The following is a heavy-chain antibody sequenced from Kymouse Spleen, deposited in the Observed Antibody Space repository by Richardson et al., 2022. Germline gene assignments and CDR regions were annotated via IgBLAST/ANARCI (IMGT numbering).Heavy chain of an antibody. CDR2: ISWNSGSI. D-gene: IGHD3-10*01. CDR3: AKDPITMVRGERLLLRYGR. J-gene: IGHJ6*02. V-gene: IGHV3-9*01. CDR1: GFTFDDYA. Sequence: EVQLVESGGGLVQPGRSLRLSCAASGFTFDDYAMHWVRQAPGKGLEWVSGISWNSGSIGYADSVKGRFTISRDNAKNSLYLQMNSLRAEDTALYYCAKDPITMVRGERLLLRYGRLGPRDHGHRLL.